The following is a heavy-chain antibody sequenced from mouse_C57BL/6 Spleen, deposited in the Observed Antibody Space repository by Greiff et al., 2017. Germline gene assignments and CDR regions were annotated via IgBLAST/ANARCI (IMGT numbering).Heavy chain of an antibody. V-gene: IGHV1-62-2*01. CDR3: ARHAEEGYYGSSLAWFAY. CDR2: FYPGSGSI. D-gene: IGHD1-1*01. Sequence: QVQLQQSGAELVKPGASVKLSCKASGYTFTEYTIHWVKQRSGQGLEWIGWFYPGSGSIKYNEKFKDKATLTADTSSSTVYMELSRLTSEDSAVYICARHAEEGYYGSSLAWFAYWGQGTLVTVSA. J-gene: IGHJ3*01. CDR1: GYTFTEYT.